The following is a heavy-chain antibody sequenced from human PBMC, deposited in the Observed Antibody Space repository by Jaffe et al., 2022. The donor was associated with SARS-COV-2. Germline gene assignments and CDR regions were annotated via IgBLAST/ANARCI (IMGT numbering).Heavy chain of an antibody. CDR2: INHSGST. Sequence: QVRLQQWGAGLLKPSETLSLTCAVYGDSFSNYYWGWIRQAPGKGLEWLGEINHSGSTVYNPSLKSRITMSVDTSKSHFSLRLNSVTAADTAVYFCARVRPIMRLGELLGGFDPWGQGTLVTVSS. CDR1: GDSFSNYY. V-gene: IGHV4-34*01. CDR3: ARVRPIMRLGELLGGFDP. J-gene: IGHJ5*02. D-gene: IGHD3-10*01.